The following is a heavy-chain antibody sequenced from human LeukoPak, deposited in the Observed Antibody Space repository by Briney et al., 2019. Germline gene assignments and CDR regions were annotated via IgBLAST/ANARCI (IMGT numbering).Heavy chain of an antibody. D-gene: IGHD3-22*01. CDR2: ISSNGGST. CDR3: VKDGVTYYYDSSGYYKDVFDI. Sequence: GGSLRLSCSASGFTFSSYAMHWVRQAPGKGLEYVSAISSNGGSTYYADSVKGRFTISRDNSKNTLYLQMSSLRAEDTAVYYCVKDGVTYYYDSSGYYKDVFDIWGQGTMATVSS. V-gene: IGHV3-64D*06. J-gene: IGHJ3*02. CDR1: GFTFSSYA.